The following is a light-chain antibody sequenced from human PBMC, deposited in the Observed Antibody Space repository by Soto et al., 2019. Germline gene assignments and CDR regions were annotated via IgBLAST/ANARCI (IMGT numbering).Light chain of an antibody. J-gene: IGKJ1*01. Sequence: DIQMTQSPSSLSASVGDRVTITCRASQTIARYLNWYQHKLGKAPELLIYAASNLQDGVPSRFSGSGSGTEFTLTISSLQPEDFALYYCQQTYSTPASTFGQGTSVDVK. CDR1: QTIARY. V-gene: IGKV1-39*01. CDR3: QQTYSTPAST. CDR2: AAS.